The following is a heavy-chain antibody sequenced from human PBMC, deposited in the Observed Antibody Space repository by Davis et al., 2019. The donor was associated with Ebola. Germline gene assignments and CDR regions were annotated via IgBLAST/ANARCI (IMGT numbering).Heavy chain of an antibody. CDR2: INPSGGST. J-gene: IGHJ4*02. V-gene: IGHV1-46*01. CDR1: GYTFTSYY. CDR3: ARGITMVRGVTPFDY. Sequence: AASVKVSCKASGYTFTSYYMHWVRQAPGQGLEWMGIINPSGGSTSYAQKFQGRVTITADKSTSTAYMELSSLRSEDTAVYYCARGITMVRGVTPFDYWGQGTLVTVSS. D-gene: IGHD3-10*01.